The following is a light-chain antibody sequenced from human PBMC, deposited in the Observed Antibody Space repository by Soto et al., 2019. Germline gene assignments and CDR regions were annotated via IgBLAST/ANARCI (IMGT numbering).Light chain of an antibody. CDR2: SNN. CDR3: AAWDDSLSGVNV. J-gene: IGLJ1*01. CDR1: SANIGSNY. Sequence: QSVLTQPPSASGTPGQRVTISCAGSSANIGSNYVYWYQQLPGTAPKLLIYSNNQRPSGVPDRFSGSKSGTSASLAISGLRSEDEADYYCAAWDDSLSGVNVFGTGTKVTVL. V-gene: IGLV1-47*02.